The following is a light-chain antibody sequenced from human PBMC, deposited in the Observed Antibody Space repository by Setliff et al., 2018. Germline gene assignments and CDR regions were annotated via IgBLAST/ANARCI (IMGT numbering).Light chain of an antibody. CDR3: SSYTSSSTRV. Sequence: QSVLTQPAPVSGSPGQSITISCTGTSSDVGYYNYVSWYQQHPGKAPKLMIYEVSNRPSGVSNRFSGSKSGNTASLTISGLQAEDEADYYCSSYTSSSTRVFGTGTKGTVL. J-gene: IGLJ1*01. CDR1: SSDVGYYNY. CDR2: EVS. V-gene: IGLV2-14*01.